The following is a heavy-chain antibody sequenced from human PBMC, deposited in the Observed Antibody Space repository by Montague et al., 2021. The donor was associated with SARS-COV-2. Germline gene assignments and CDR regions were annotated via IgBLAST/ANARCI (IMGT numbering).Heavy chain of an antibody. CDR1: GGSISSSSYY. J-gene: IGHJ4*02. CDR2: IYYSGST. Sequence: SETLSLTCTVSGGSISSSSYYWGWIRQPPGKGLEWIGSIYYSGSTYYNPSLKSRVTISVDTSKNQFSLKLSSVTAADTAVYYCARLHCSSTSCYYLFFAETSHFDYWGQGTLVTVSP. V-gene: IGHV4-39*01. CDR3: ARLHCSSTSCYYLFFAETSHFDY. D-gene: IGHD2-2*01.